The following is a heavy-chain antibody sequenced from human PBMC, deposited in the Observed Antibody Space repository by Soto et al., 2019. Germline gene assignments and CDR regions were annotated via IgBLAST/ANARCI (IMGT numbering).Heavy chain of an antibody. CDR1: GGTFSSYA. CDR3: ARAKPGAGFSTNYYYGMDV. CDR2: IIPIFGTT. V-gene: IGHV1-69*13. Sequence: SVKVSCKASGGTFSSYAISWARQAPGQGLEWMGGIIPIFGTTNYVQKFQGRVTITADESTRTAYMELSSLRSEDTAVYYCARAKPGAGFSTNYYYGMDVWGQGTTVTVSS. J-gene: IGHJ6*02. D-gene: IGHD6-19*01.